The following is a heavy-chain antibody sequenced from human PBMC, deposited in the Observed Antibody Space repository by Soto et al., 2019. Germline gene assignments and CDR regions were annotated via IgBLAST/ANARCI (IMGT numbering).Heavy chain of an antibody. CDR3: ARAYCGGDCVGYYYYGMDV. D-gene: IGHD2-21*02. Sequence: SETLSLTCTVSGCSVSSGRYYWSWIRQPPGKGLEWIGYIYYSGSTNYNPSLKSRVTISVDTSKNQFSLKLSSVTAADTAVYYCARAYCGGDCVGYYYYGMDVWGRGNRESVAS. CDR1: GCSVSSGRYY. J-gene: IGHJ6*04. CDR2: IYYSGST. V-gene: IGHV4-61*01.